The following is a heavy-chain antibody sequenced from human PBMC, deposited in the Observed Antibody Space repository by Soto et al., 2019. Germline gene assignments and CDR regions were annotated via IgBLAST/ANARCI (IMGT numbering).Heavy chain of an antibody. CDR2: ISSSSGII. Sequence: VHLVGSGGGLVQPGGSLRLSCAASGFTFGSFSRNWVRQAPGKGLEWVSYISSSSGIIYYADSVKGRFTISRDNAKNTLYLQMNSLRAEDTAVYFCAKMVTTYYYYYMDVWGKGTTVTVSS. J-gene: IGHJ6*03. D-gene: IGHD4-17*01. V-gene: IGHV3-48*01. CDR1: GFTFGSFS. CDR3: AKMVTTYYYYYMDV.